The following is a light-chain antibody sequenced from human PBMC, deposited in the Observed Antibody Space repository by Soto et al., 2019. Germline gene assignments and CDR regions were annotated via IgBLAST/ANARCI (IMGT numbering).Light chain of an antibody. V-gene: IGKV3D-20*01. CDR1: QSISSSR. CDR2: DAS. J-gene: IGKJ5*01. Sequence: VLTQSSATLSLSPGERATLSCGASQSISSSRLAWYQQKAGLAPRLLIYDASFRAFGIPDRFSGSGSGTDFTLTISRLEAEDFAVYYCQQYGNSPITFGQGTRREIK. CDR3: QQYGNSPIT.